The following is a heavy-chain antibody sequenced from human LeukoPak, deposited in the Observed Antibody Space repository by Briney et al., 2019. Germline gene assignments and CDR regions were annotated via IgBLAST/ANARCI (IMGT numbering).Heavy chain of an antibody. D-gene: IGHD2-21*02. CDR2: ISGSGGST. CDR1: GFTFSSYA. J-gene: IGHJ6*02. Sequence: PGGSLRLSCAASGFTFSSYAMSWVRQAPGKGLEWVSAISGSGGSTDYADSVKGRFTISRDNSKNTLYLQMGSLRAEDMAVYYCARFGVSYCGGDCSRSVLGGMDVWGQGTTVTVSS. CDR3: ARFGVSYCGGDCSRSVLGGMDV. V-gene: IGHV3-23*01.